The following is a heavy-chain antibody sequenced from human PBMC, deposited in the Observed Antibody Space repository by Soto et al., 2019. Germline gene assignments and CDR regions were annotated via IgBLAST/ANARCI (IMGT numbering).Heavy chain of an antibody. D-gene: IGHD3-10*01. Sequence: SETLSLTCIVSGDSISTSTYYWGWFRQPPGKGLEWIGSLYYSGSTYYNPTLKSRATISVDTSKNQFSLKLTSVTTADTAVYYCARHANRNYYDAFDIWGQGTMVT. J-gene: IGHJ3*02. CDR3: ARHANRNYYDAFDI. CDR2: LYYSGST. V-gene: IGHV4-39*01. CDR1: GDSISTSTYY.